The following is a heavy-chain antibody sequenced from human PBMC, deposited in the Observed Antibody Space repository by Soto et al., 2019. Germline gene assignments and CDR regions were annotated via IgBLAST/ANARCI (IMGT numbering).Heavy chain of an antibody. Sequence: VQLVESGGGVVQPGRSLRLSCAASGFTFSDYAMHWVRQAPGKGLEWVAVVSHDGRNTHYADSVKGRFTISRDSSMNTVSLEMTSLRAEDTAVYYCAKGGRQWLVTSDFNYWGQGALVTVPS. CDR3: AKGGRQWLVTSDFNY. J-gene: IGHJ4*02. CDR1: GFTFSDYA. D-gene: IGHD6-19*01. CDR2: VSHDGRNT. V-gene: IGHV3-30*18.